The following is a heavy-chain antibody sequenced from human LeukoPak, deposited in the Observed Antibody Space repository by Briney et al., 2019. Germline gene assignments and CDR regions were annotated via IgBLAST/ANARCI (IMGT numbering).Heavy chain of an antibody. V-gene: IGHV3-21*01. J-gene: IGHJ4*02. CDR1: GFTFSTYS. D-gene: IGHD1-1*01. CDR3: ARDGSTEARGFDY. Sequence: GESLRLSCAASGFTFSTYSMNWVRQAPGKGLEWVSSISSGSSYIYYADSVKGRFTISRDNAKNSLYLQMNSLRAEDTAVYYCARDGSTEARGFDYWGQGTLVTVSS. CDR2: ISSGSSYI.